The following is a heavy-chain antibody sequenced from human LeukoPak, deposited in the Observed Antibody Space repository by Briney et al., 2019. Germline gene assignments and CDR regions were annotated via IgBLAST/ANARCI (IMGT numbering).Heavy chain of an antibody. Sequence: GGSLRHSCAASGFTFSSYGMHWVRQAPGKGLEWVAVIWYDGNNKYYADSVKGRFTLSRDNSKNTLYLQMNSLRAEDTAVYYCARESSAQVFDIWGQGTMGTLSS. J-gene: IGHJ3*02. CDR1: GFTFSSYG. CDR2: IWYDGNNK. CDR3: ARESSAQVFDI. V-gene: IGHV3-33*01. D-gene: IGHD3-3*01.